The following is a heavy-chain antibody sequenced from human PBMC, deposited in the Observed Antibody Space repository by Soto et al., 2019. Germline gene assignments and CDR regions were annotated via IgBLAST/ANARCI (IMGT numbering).Heavy chain of an antibody. V-gene: IGHV1-18*01. J-gene: IGHJ4*02. D-gene: IGHD6-19*01. CDR3: ARSKPYSSGWEPSDY. CDR2: ISAYNGNT. CDR1: GYTFTSYG. Sequence: GASVKVSCKASGYTFTSYGISWVRQAPGQGLEWMGWISAYNGNTNFAQKLQGRVTLTTDTSTSTAYIDLRSLRSDDTAVYYCARSKPYSSGWEPSDYWGQGTLVTVSS.